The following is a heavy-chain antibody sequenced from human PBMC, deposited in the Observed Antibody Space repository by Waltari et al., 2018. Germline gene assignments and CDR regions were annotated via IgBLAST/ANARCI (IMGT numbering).Heavy chain of an antibody. D-gene: IGHD3-9*01. J-gene: IGHJ6*03. CDR3: AQIIRYFDWSSGYYYYYMDV. CDR1: GFSLSTSGVG. V-gene: IGHV2-5*01. Sequence: QITLKESGPTLVKPTQTLTLTCTFSGFSLSTSGVGVGWIRQPPGTALEWLALIYWNDDKRYSPSLKSRLTITKDTSKNQVVLTMTNMDPVDTATYYCAQIIRYFDWSSGYYYYYMDVWGKGTTVTVSS. CDR2: IYWNDDK.